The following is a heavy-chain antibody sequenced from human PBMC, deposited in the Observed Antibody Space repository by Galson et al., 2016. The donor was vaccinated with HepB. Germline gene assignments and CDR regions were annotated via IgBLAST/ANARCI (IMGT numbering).Heavy chain of an antibody. J-gene: IGHJ6*02. CDR3: AREGYGDFDQIPNRYYYGLDV. V-gene: IGHV3-48*01. D-gene: IGHD4-17*01. CDR2: ITCSSRSI. Sequence: SLRLSCAASGFTLSSHSMNWVRQAPGKGLEWVSYITCSSRSIYYADSVKGRSTISRDNAKNSLYLQMNSLRGEDTAVYFCAREGYGDFDQIPNRYYYGLDVWGQGTTVTVSS. CDR1: GFTLSSHS.